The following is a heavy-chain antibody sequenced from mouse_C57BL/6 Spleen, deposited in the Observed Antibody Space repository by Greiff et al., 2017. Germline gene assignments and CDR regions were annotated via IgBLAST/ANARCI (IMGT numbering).Heavy chain of an antibody. Sequence: EVKLVESGGDLVKPGGSLKLSCAASGFTFSSYGMSWVRQTPDKRLEWVATISSGGSYTYYPDSVKGRFTISRDNAKNTLYLQMSSLKSEDTAMNYCARLPLTETDYFDYWGQGTTLTVSS. J-gene: IGHJ2*01. V-gene: IGHV5-6*02. CDR2: ISSGGSYT. CDR3: ARLPLTETDYFDY. CDR1: GFTFSSYG. D-gene: IGHD4-1*01.